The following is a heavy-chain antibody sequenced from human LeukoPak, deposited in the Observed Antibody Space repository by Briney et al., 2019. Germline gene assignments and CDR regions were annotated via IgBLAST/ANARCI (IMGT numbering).Heavy chain of an antibody. V-gene: IGHV1-24*01. CDR1: GYTLTELS. D-gene: IGHD3-9*01. J-gene: IGHJ5*02. CDR3: ATVWTKYYDILTGCGYNWFDP. CDR2: FDPEDGET. Sequence: ASVKVSCKVSGYTLTELSMHWVRQAPGKGLEWMGGFDPEDGETIYAQKFQGRVTMTEDTSTDTAYMELSSLRSEDTAVYYCATVWTKYYDILTGCGYNWFDPWGQGTLVTVSS.